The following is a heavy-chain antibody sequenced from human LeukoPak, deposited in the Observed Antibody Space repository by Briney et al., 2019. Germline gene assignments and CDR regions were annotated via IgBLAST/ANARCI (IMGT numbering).Heavy chain of an antibody. Sequence: KPSGTLSLTCAVSGGSISSSNWWSWVRQPPGKGLEWIGEIYHSGSTNYNPSLKSRVTISVDKSKNQFSLKLSSVTAADTAVYYCAKKYYYDSSPLDYWGQGTLVTVSS. V-gene: IGHV4-4*02. J-gene: IGHJ4*02. CDR3: AKKYYYDSSPLDY. CDR2: IYHSGST. D-gene: IGHD3-22*01. CDR1: GGSISSSNW.